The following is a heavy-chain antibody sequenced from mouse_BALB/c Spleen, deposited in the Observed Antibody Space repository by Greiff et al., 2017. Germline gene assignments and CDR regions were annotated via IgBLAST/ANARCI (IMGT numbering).Heavy chain of an antibody. CDR1: GFTFSSYA. Sequence: EVMLVESGGGLVKPGGSLKLSCAASGFTFSSYAMSWVRQTPEKRLEWVASISSGGSTYYPDSVKGRFTISRDNARNILYLQMSSLRSEDTAMYYCARGRASTGFAYWGQGTLVTVSA. D-gene: IGHD5-1*01. J-gene: IGHJ3*01. CDR2: ISSGGST. V-gene: IGHV5-6-5*01. CDR3: ARGRASTGFAY.